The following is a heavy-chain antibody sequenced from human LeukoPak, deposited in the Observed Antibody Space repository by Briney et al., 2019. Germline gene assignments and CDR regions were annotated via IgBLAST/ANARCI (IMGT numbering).Heavy chain of an antibody. CDR1: GGTFSSYA. Sequence: SVKVSCKASGGTFSSYAISWVRQAPGQGLEWMGGIIPIFGTANYAQKFQGRVTITADKSTSTAYMELSSLRSEDTAVYYCASDSSGYYPPAHAFDIWGRGTMVTVSS. CDR3: ASDSSGYYPPAHAFDI. V-gene: IGHV1-69*06. J-gene: IGHJ3*02. CDR2: IIPIFGTA. D-gene: IGHD3-22*01.